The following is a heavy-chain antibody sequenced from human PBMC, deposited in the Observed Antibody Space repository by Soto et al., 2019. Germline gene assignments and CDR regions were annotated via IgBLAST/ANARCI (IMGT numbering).Heavy chain of an antibody. J-gene: IGHJ4*02. Sequence: ESGGGVVQPGRSLRLSCAASGFTFSSYGMHWVRQAPGKGLEWVAVIWYDGSNKYYADSVKGRFTISRDNSKNTLYLQMNSLRAEDTAVYYCARDTSIAAARPLGPDYWGQGTLVTVSS. CDR3: ARDTSIAAARPLGPDY. V-gene: IGHV3-33*01. CDR2: IWYDGSNK. D-gene: IGHD6-13*01. CDR1: GFTFSSYG.